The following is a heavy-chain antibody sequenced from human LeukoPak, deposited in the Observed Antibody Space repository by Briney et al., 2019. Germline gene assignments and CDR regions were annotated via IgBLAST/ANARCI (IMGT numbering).Heavy chain of an antibody. CDR1: GFTFTSYN. D-gene: IGHD1-1*01. CDR3: ARYCTFRTCSGTKYDY. J-gene: IGHJ4*02. V-gene: IGHV3-48*01. CDR2: ISSSGSTI. Sequence: GGSLRLSCAASGFTFTSYNMNWVRQAPGKGLEWISFISSSGSTIYYADSVKGRFTISRDNAKNSLYLQMNSLRAEDSAVYYCARYCTFRTCSGTKYDYWGQGTLVIVSS.